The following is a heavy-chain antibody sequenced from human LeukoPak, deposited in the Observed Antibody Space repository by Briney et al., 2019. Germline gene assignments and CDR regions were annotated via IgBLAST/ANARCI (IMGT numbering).Heavy chain of an antibody. CDR3: AKDYTPLSYYYDSSGYYYEGYAFDI. D-gene: IGHD3-22*01. V-gene: IGHV3-30*02. CDR2: IRYDGSNK. CDR1: GFTFSSYG. Sequence: GGSLRLSCAASGFTFSSYGMHWVRQAPGKGLEWVAFIRYDGSNKYYADSVKGRFTISRDNSKNTLYLQMNSLRAEDTAVYYCAKDYTPLSYYYDSSGYYYEGYAFDIWGQGTMVTVSS. J-gene: IGHJ3*02.